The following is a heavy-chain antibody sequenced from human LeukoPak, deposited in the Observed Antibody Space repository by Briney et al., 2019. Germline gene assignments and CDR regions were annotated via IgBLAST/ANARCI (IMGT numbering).Heavy chain of an antibody. D-gene: IGHD4-23*01. J-gene: IGHJ4*02. CDR1: GYTFTGYY. Sequence: ASVKVSCKASGYTFTGYYMHWVRQAPGQGLEWMGWINPNSGGTNYAQKFQGRVTMTRDTSISTAYMELSRLRSDDTAVYYCATLDYGGNSNFDYWGQGTLVTVSS. CDR3: ATLDYGGNSNFDY. V-gene: IGHV1-2*02. CDR2: INPNSGGT.